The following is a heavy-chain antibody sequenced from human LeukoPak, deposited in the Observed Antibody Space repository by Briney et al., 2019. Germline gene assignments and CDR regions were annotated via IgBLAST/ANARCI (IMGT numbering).Heavy chain of an antibody. Sequence: PGGSLRLSCAASGFTFSSYAMHWVRQAPGKGLEWVSAISSNGGSTYYADSVKGRFTISRDNSKNTLYLQMNSLRAEDTAVYYCAREYCSCSGSYEGSDYCDGDAWGIGTMVTVSS. CDR2: ISSNGGST. CDR3: AREYCSCSGSYEGSDYCDGDA. V-gene: IGHV3-64*04. CDR1: GFTFSSYA. J-gene: IGHJ6*04. D-gene: IGHD2-15*01.